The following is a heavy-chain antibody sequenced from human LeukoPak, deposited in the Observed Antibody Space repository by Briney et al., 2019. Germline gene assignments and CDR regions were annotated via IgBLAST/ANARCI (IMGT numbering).Heavy chain of an antibody. J-gene: IGHJ4*02. D-gene: IGHD1-26*01. CDR1: GGSFSGYY. CDR3: ATDVGALDY. CDR2: INHSGST. V-gene: IGHV4-34*01. Sequence: PSETLSLTCAVYGGSFSGYYWSWIRQPPGKGLEWIGEINHSGSTNYNPSLKSRVTISVDTSKNQFSLKPSSVTAADTAVYYCATDVGALDYWGQGTLVTVSS.